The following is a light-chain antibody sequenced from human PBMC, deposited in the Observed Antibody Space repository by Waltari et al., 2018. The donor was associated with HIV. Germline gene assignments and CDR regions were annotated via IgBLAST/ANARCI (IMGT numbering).Light chain of an antibody. Sequence: SNELTQPPSVSVSPGQTARITCSGDALANHYTYWFQQKPGQAPVLVIYKDTERPSGIPERFSGSRSGTTVKLTNSGVQAEDEADYYCQSGGSSGSWVFGGGTKLTVL. CDR1: ALANHY. J-gene: IGLJ3*02. V-gene: IGLV3-25*03. CDR2: KDT. CDR3: QSGGSSGSWV.